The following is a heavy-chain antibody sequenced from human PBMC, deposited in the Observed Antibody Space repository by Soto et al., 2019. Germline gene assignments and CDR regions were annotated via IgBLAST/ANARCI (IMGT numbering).Heavy chain of an antibody. V-gene: IGHV1-58*01. CDR1: GFTFTSSP. J-gene: IGHJ4*02. Sequence: QMQLVQSGPEVKKPGTSVKVSCKASGFTFTSSPVQWVRQARGKPLEWIGWIVVGSGNTNYAQKFKERVTITRDMSTSTAYMELSSLRSEDTAVYYCAADGKMVATGDYWGQGTLVTVSS. CDR3: AADGKMVATGDY. D-gene: IGHD5-12*01. CDR2: IVVGSGNT.